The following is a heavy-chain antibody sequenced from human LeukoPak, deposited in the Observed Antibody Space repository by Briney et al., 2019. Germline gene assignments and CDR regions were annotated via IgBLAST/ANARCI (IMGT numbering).Heavy chain of an antibody. CDR3: ATGYDSSSYLLPYSDY. CDR1: GYTLTELS. CDR2: FDPEDGET. J-gene: IGHJ4*02. D-gene: IGHD3-22*01. V-gene: IGHV1-24*01. Sequence: RASVKVSCKVSGYTLTELSMHWVRQAPGKGLEWMGGFDPEDGETIYAQKFQGRVTMTEDTSTDTAYMELSSLRSEDTAVYYCATGYDSSSYLLPYSDYWGQGTLVTVSS.